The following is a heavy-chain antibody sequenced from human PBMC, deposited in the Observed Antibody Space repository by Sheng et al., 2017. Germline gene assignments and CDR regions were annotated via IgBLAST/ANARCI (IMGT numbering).Heavy chain of an antibody. Sequence: QVQLQQWGAGLLKPSETLSLTCAVYGGSFSGYYWSWIRQPPGKGLEWIGEINHSGSTNYNPSLKSRVTISVDTSKNQFSLKLSSVTAADTAVYYCARLLKTSVRRVPAAIRHTDFXRAFDYLGPRDNGHR. V-gene: IGHV4-34*01. D-gene: IGHD2-2*02. CDR2: INHSGST. CDR1: GGSFSGYY. J-gene: IGHJ3*02. CDR3: ARLLKTSVRRVPAAIRHTDFXRAFDY.